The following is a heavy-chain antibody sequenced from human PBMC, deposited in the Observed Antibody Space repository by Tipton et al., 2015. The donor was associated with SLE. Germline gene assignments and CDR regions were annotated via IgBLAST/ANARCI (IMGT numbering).Heavy chain of an antibody. CDR3: ARVGDDLFSYHYMDV. CDR2: INGEGSSS. Sequence: SLRLSCVASGFTFSNYWMHWVRQAPGKELVWVSRINGEGSSSHYADSVKGRFTISRDNSKNMLYLQMSSLRPEDTAVYYCARVGDDLFSYHYMDVWGKGATVIVSS. J-gene: IGHJ6*03. CDR1: GFTFSNYW. D-gene: IGHD2-21*01. V-gene: IGHV3-74*01.